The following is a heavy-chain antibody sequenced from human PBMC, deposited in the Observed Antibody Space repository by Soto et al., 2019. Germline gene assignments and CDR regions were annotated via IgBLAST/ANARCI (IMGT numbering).Heavy chain of an antibody. CDR2: MNPNSGNT. CDR1: GYTFTTSD. V-gene: IGHV1-8*01. CDR3: ARGGVFFFAAPTNPFEY. Sequence: GASVKVSCKASGYTFTTSDINWVRQATGQGLEWMGWMNPNSGNTGYAQKFQGRVTMTRNTSISTAYMELSSLRSEDTAVYYCARGGVFFFAAPTNPFEYWGQGALVTVSS. J-gene: IGHJ4*02. D-gene: IGHD3-10*01.